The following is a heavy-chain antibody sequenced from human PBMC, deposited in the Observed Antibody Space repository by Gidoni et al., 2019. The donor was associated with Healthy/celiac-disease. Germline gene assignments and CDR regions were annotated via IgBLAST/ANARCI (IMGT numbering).Heavy chain of an antibody. V-gene: IGHV4-34*01. D-gene: IGHD3-10*01. CDR1: GGSFSGYY. Sequence: QVQLQQWGAGLLKPSETLSLTCAVYGGSFSGYYWSWIRQPPGKGLEWIGEINHSGSTNYNPSLKSRVTISVDTSKNQFSLKLSSVTAADTAVYYCARGWADGSGEHYFDYWGQGTLVTVSS. CDR2: INHSGST. CDR3: ARGWADGSGEHYFDY. J-gene: IGHJ4*02.